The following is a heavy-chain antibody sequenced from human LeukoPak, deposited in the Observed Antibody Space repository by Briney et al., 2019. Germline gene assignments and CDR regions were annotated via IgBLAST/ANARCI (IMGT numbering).Heavy chain of an antibody. CDR2: ISYDGSNK. Sequence: PGGSLRLSCAASGFTFSSYAMHWVRQAPGKGLEWVAVISYDGSNKYYADSMKGRFTISRDNPKNTLYLQMNSLRSEDTAVYYCAKDGEVPRFRDHWGQGILVTVSS. D-gene: IGHD3-10*01. CDR1: GFTFSSYA. V-gene: IGHV3-30-3*01. J-gene: IGHJ4*02. CDR3: AKDGEVPRFRDH.